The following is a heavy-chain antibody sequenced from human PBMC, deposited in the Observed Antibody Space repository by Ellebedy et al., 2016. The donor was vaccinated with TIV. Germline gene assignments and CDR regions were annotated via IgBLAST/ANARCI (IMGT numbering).Heavy chain of an antibody. CDR1: GFTFNIYR. V-gene: IGHV3-74*01. J-gene: IGHJ6*02. CDR3: ARDRRGLGV. Sequence: GESLKISCAASGFTFNIYRMHWVRQVPGKGLVWVSRINSDGGSTSYADFVKGRFTISRDNSKNTLYLHMNDLRVEDTAVYYCARDRRGLGVWGQGTTVTVSS. CDR2: INSDGGST.